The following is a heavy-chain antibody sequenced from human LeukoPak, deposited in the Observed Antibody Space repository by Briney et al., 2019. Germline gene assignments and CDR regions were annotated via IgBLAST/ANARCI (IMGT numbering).Heavy chain of an antibody. D-gene: IGHD3-10*01. J-gene: IGHJ4*02. CDR3: ARDGDSNFDY. CDR2: IYYSGST. V-gene: IGHV4-30-4*01. CDR1: GGSFSMGDYY. Sequence: SETLSLTCTFSGGSFSMGDYYGGWFRQPPGRGLEWIGYIYYSGSTYYNPSLKSRVTISVDTSKNQFSLKLSSVTAADTAVYYCARDGDSNFDYWGQGTLVTVSS.